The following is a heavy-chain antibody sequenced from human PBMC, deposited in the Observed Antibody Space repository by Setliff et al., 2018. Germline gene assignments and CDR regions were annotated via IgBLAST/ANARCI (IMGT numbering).Heavy chain of an antibody. CDR3: ARLPGYCNGGNCYGYYTFDI. CDR1: GDSISSSSYY. J-gene: IGHJ3*02. D-gene: IGHD2-15*01. V-gene: IGHV4-39*01. Sequence: PSETLSLTCSVSGDSISSSSYYWGWVRQPPGKGLEWIGSINYSGITYYSPSLKSRVIVSVDTSKNQFSLKLSSVTAADTAGYYCARLPGYCNGGNCYGYYTFDIWGQGTRVTVS. CDR2: INYSGIT.